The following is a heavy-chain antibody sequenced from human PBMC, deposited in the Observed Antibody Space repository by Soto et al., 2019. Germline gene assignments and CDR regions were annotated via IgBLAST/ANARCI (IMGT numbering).Heavy chain of an antibody. Sequence: QVQLVQSGAEVKKPGASVKVSCKASGYTFTSYAMHWVRQAPGQRLEWMGWINAGNGNTKYSQKFQGRVTITRDTPATTAYMQLTSLRSDDTAVYYCARSSGYYYVDYWGQGTLVTVSS. CDR2: INAGNGNT. D-gene: IGHD3-22*01. CDR3: ARSSGYYYVDY. V-gene: IGHV1-3*01. CDR1: GYTFTSYA. J-gene: IGHJ4*02.